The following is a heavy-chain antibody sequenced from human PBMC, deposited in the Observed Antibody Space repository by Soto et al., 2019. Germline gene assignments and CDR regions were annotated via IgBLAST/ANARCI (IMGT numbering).Heavy chain of an antibody. CDR2: MNPNSGNT. V-gene: IGHV1-8*01. CDR1: GYTFTSYD. J-gene: IGHJ6*02. CDR3: ARNQDNYCMDV. Sequence: QVQLVQSGAEVKKPGASVKVSCKASGYTFTSYDINWVRQATGQGLEWMGWMNPNSGNTVYAQKFQGRVTMTRHTTISTAYMELSSLRSVDTSVNHCARNQDNYCMDVWGQGTTVTVSS.